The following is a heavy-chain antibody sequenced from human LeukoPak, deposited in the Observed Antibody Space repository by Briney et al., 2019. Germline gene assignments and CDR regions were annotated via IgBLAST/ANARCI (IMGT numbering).Heavy chain of an antibody. CDR2: ISSSTSYI. CDR1: GFTFSRHW. D-gene: IGHD4-17*01. Sequence: GGSLRLSCAASGFTFSRHWMYWVRQAPGKGLGWVSSISSSTSYIYYADSVKGRFTISKDNAKNSLYLQMNSLRAEDTAVYYCARAGGSTVSHSDYWGQGTLVTVSS. J-gene: IGHJ4*02. CDR3: ARAGGSTVSHSDY. V-gene: IGHV3-21*01.